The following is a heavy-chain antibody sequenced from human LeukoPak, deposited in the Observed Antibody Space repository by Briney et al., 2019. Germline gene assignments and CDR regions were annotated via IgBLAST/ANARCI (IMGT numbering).Heavy chain of an antibody. Sequence: SGGSLRLSCAASGFTFSSYAMNWVRQAPGKGLEWVSSISSSSSYIYYADSVKGRFTISRDNAKNSLYLQMNSLRAEDTAVYYCARGLVTIGFDYWGQGTLVTVSS. D-gene: IGHD3-9*01. CDR2: ISSSSSYI. J-gene: IGHJ4*02. V-gene: IGHV3-21*01. CDR3: ARGLVTIGFDY. CDR1: GFTFSSYA.